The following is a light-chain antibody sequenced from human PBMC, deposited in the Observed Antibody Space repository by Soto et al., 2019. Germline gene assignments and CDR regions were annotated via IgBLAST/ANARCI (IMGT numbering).Light chain of an antibody. CDR3: QSYDSSLSGWV. CDR2: GNS. Sequence: QSVLTQPPSVSGAPGQRVTISCTGSSSNIGAGYDVHWYQQRPGTAPKLLIYGNSNRPSGVPDLLSGSKSGTSASLAITGLQAEEESDYYCQSYDSSLSGWVFGGGTKLTVL. J-gene: IGLJ3*02. V-gene: IGLV1-40*01. CDR1: SSNIGAGYD.